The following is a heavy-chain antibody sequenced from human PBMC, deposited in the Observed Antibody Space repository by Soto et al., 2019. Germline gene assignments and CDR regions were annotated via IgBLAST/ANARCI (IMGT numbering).Heavy chain of an antibody. V-gene: IGHV4-61*01. CDR1: GGSVSSGSYH. CDR3: ASRDYGDFNWFDP. CDR2: IYYSGST. D-gene: IGHD4-17*01. J-gene: IGHJ5*02. Sequence: SETLSLTCTVSGGSVSSGSYHWSWIRQPPGKGLEWIGYIYYSGSTNYNPSLKSRVTISVDTSKNQFSLKLSSVTAADTAVYYCASRDYGDFNWFDPWGQGTLVTVSS.